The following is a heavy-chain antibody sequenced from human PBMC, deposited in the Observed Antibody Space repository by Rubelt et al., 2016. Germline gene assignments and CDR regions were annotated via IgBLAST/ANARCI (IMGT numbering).Heavy chain of an antibody. CDR3: ARAAVGRVLGF. J-gene: IGHJ4*02. CDR1: GFTFSSDS. V-gene: IGHV3-23*01. CDR2: ISGSGGGT. D-gene: IGHD6-13*01. Sequence: PGGSLRLSCAASGFTFSSDSISWVRQAPGKGLEWVSAISGSGGGTHYTDSVKGRFTISRDNARNTLYLQMNSLRTEDTAVYYCARAAVGRVLGFWGQGTLVTVSS.